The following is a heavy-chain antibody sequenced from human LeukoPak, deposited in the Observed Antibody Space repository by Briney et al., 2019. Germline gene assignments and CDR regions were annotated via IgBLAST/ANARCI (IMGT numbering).Heavy chain of an antibody. CDR2: IIPIFGTA. J-gene: IGHJ6*03. CDR3: ARDHRGSSSYYYYYYMDV. D-gene: IGHD6-13*01. CDR1: GGTFSSYA. Sequence: GASVKVSCKASGGTFSSYAISWVRQAPGQGLEWMGGIIPIFGTANYAQKFQSRVTITTDESTSTAYMELSSLRSEDTAVYYCARDHRGSSSYYYYYYMDVWGKGTTVTVSS. V-gene: IGHV1-69*05.